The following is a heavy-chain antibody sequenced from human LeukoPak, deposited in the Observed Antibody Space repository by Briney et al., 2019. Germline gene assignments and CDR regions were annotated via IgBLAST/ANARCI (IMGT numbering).Heavy chain of an antibody. Sequence: SETLSLTCAVYGGSFSGYYWSWIRQPPWKGLEWIGEINHSGSTNYNPSLKSRVTISVDTSKNQFSLKLSSVTAADTAVYYCAREATGNPDYWGQGTLVTVSS. D-gene: IGHD1-14*01. J-gene: IGHJ4*02. CDR2: INHSGST. CDR1: GGSFSGYY. V-gene: IGHV4-34*01. CDR3: AREATGNPDY.